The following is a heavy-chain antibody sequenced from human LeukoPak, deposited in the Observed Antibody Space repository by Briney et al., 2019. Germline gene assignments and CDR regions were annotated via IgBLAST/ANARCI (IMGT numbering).Heavy chain of an antibody. CDR1: GFTFSSYG. CDR2: IWYDGSNK. CDR3: ARDLAAADYYYYGMDV. D-gene: IGHD6-13*01. V-gene: IGHV3-33*01. J-gene: IGHJ6*02. Sequence: GGSLRLSCAASGFTFSSYGMHWVRQAPGKGLEWVAVIWYDGSNKYYADSVKGRFTISRDNSKNTLYLQMNSLRAEDTAVYYCARDLAAADYYYYGMDVWGQGTTVTVSS.